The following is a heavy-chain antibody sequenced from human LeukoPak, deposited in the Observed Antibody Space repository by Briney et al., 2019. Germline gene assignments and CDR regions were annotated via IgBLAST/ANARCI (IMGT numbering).Heavy chain of an antibody. V-gene: IGHV3-30*02. J-gene: IGHJ5*02. CDR3: SKDLTSDFGGDLDP. CDR1: GFTFSNYG. Sequence: GGSLRLSCAASGFTFSNYGMHWVRQAPGKGLEWVALISFDGSQKYYADFVKGRFTISRDNSKSTVYLQMNSLRVEGAAVYYCSKDLTSDFGGDLDPWGQGTLVTVSS. D-gene: IGHD3-10*01. CDR2: ISFDGSQK.